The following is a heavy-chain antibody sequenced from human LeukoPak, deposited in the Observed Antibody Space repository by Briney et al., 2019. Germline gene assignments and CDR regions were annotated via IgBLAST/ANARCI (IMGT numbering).Heavy chain of an antibody. CDR2: ISNSAI. Sequence: PGGPLRLSCATSGFTFTDYGINWVRQAPGKGLEWVSYISNSAILYADSVKGRFTISRDNARNSLYLQMNSLTTEDTAVHYCAIIGCYRGVCHFDIWGQGTMVTVSS. V-gene: IGHV3-48*01. D-gene: IGHD2-21*01. CDR1: GFTFTDYG. J-gene: IGHJ3*02. CDR3: AIIGCYRGVCHFDI.